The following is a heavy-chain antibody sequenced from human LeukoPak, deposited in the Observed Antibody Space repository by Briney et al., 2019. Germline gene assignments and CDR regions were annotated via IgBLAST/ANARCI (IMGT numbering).Heavy chain of an antibody. CDR1: GFTFSSYG. Sequence: GGSLRLSCAASGFTFSSYGMHWVRQAPGKGLEWVAFIRYDGSNKYYADSVKGRFTISRDNSKNTLYLQMNSLRAEDTAVYYCAKGKPDNYYDSSGYFDYWGQGTLVTASS. J-gene: IGHJ4*02. CDR2: IRYDGSNK. D-gene: IGHD3-22*01. V-gene: IGHV3-30*02. CDR3: AKGKPDNYYDSSGYFDY.